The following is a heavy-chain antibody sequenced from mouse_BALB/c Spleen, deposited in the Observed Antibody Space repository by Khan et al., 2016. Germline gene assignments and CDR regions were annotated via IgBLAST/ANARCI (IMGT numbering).Heavy chain of an antibody. CDR3: SACDYNAMDC. Sequence: VQLQQSGAELVRSGASVKLSCTASGFNIKDYYMHWVKQRPEQGLEWIGWIDPENGDTEYAPKLQGKATMTADTSSNTAYLQLSSLTSEDTAVYYCSACDYNAMDCWGQGTAVTVSS. V-gene: IGHV14-4*02. CDR2: IDPENGDT. J-gene: IGHJ4*01. CDR1: GFNIKDYY.